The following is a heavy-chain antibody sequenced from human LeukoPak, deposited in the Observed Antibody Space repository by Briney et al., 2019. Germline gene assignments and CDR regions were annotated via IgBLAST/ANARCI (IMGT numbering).Heavy chain of an antibody. Sequence: SVKVSCKASGFTFTSSAVQWVRQARGQRLEWIGWIVVGSGNTNYAQKFRERVTITRDMSTSTAYMELSSLRSEDTAVYYCAVSLDYYDSSGYLTWFDPWGQGTLVTVSS. CDR3: AVSLDYYDSSGYLTWFDP. V-gene: IGHV1-58*01. CDR1: GFTFTSSA. D-gene: IGHD3-22*01. J-gene: IGHJ5*02. CDR2: IVVGSGNT.